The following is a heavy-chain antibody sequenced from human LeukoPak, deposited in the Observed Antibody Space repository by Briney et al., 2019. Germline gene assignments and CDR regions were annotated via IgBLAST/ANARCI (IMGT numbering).Heavy chain of an antibody. J-gene: IGHJ4*02. D-gene: IGHD4-11*01. CDR3: AKQDYSNYVGPFDY. Sequence: PGGSLRLSCAASGFSFVSYGMHWVRQAPGKGLEWVSGISGSDGSTYYADSVKGRFTVSRDNSKNTLYLQMNSLRAEDTAVYYCAKQDYSNYVGPFDYWGQGTLVTVSS. CDR1: GFSFVSYG. CDR2: ISGSDGST. V-gene: IGHV3-23*01.